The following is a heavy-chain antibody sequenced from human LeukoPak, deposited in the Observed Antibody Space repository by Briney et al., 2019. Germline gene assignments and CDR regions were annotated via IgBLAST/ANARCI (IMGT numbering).Heavy chain of an antibody. D-gene: IGHD5-12*01. Sequence: PSETLSLTCAVYGGSFSGYYWSWIRQPPGKGLEWIGEINHSGSTNYNPSLKSRVTISGDTSKNQFSLNLSSVTAADTAVYYCARGGWLRVRAPDYWGQGTLVTVSS. CDR1: GGSFSGYY. CDR3: ARGGWLRVRAPDY. V-gene: IGHV4-34*01. CDR2: INHSGST. J-gene: IGHJ4*02.